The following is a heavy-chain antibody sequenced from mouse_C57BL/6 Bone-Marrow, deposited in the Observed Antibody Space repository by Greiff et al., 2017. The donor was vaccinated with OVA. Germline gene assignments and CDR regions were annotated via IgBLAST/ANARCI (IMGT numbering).Heavy chain of an antibody. CDR3: ARHNYYGSSWYFDV. J-gene: IGHJ1*03. Sequence: VQLQQPGAELVRPGTSVKLSCKASGYTFTSYWMHWVKQRPGQGLEWIGVIDPSDSYPNYNQKFKGKATLTVDTSSSTAYMQLSSLTSEDSAVYYCARHNYYGSSWYFDVWGTGTTVTVSS. CDR1: GYTFTSYW. CDR2: IDPSDSYP. D-gene: IGHD1-1*01. V-gene: IGHV1-59*01.